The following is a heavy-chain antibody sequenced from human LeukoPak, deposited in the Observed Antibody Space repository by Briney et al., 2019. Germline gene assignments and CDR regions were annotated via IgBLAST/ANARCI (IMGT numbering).Heavy chain of an antibody. V-gene: IGHV4-4*07. CDR3: ARCDDSRGYQLDY. D-gene: IGHD3-22*01. CDR2: IYSSGST. CDR1: GDSMSGYY. Sequence: SETLSLTCTVSGDSMSGYYWTWIRQPAGKGLEWIGRIYSSGSTHYNPSLKSRVTMSVDMSKNQFSLRLNSVTAADTAVYYCARCDDSRGYQLDYWGQGTLVTVSS. J-gene: IGHJ4*02.